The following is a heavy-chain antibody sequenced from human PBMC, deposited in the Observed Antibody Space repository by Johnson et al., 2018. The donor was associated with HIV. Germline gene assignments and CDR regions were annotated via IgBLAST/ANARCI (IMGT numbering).Heavy chain of an antibody. D-gene: IGHD4-17*01. V-gene: IGHV3-11*04. CDR1: GFKFSDYH. CDR3: ARVLGDYAYHI. Sequence: QVQLVESGGGLVKPGGSLRLSCAASGFKFSDYHMSWIRQAPGKGLEWVSYISSGGRTIYYADSVKGRFTISMDNAKNSLYLQMNSLRVEDTAVYYCARVLGDYAYHIWGQGTMVTVSS. J-gene: IGHJ3*02. CDR2: ISSGGRTI.